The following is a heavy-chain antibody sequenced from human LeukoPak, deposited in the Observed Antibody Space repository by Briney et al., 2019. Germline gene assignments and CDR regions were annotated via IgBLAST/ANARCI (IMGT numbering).Heavy chain of an antibody. Sequence: PGGSLRLSCAASGFTFDDYAMHWVRQAPGKGLEWVSLISGDGGSTYYADSVKGRFTISRDNSKNSLYLQMDSLRTEDTALYYCAKGYDSSGPIDYWGQGTLVTVSS. CDR2: ISGDGGST. J-gene: IGHJ4*02. CDR3: AKGYDSSGPIDY. D-gene: IGHD3-22*01. V-gene: IGHV3-43*02. CDR1: GFTFDDYA.